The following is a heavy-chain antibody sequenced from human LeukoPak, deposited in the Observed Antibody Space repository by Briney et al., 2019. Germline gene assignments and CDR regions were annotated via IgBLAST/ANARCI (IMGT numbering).Heavy chain of an antibody. Sequence: SETLSLTCAVYGGSFSGYYWSWIRQPPGKGLEWIGEINHSGSTNYNPSLKSRVTISVDTSKNQFSLKLSSVTAADTAVYYCARGRDIVVVPAAIPLDYWGQGTLVTVSS. J-gene: IGHJ4*02. CDR1: GGSFSGYY. CDR3: ARGRDIVVVPAAIPLDY. CDR2: INHSGST. V-gene: IGHV4-34*01. D-gene: IGHD2-2*01.